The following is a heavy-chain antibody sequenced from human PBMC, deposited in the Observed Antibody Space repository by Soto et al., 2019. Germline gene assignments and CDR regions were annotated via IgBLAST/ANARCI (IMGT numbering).Heavy chain of an antibody. Sequence: SVKVSCKASGGTFSSYTISWVRQAPGQGLEWMGRIIPILGIANYAQKFQGRVTITADKSTSTAYMELSSLRSEDTAVYYCARDSGYSGYDPWGQGTLVTVSS. CDR1: GGTFSSYT. CDR3: ARDSGYSGYDP. J-gene: IGHJ5*02. V-gene: IGHV1-69*04. D-gene: IGHD5-12*01. CDR2: IIPILGIA.